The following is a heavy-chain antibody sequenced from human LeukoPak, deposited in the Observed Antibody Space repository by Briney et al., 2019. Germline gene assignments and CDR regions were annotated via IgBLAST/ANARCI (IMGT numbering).Heavy chain of an antibody. D-gene: IGHD3-3*01. CDR2: IYYSGST. Sequence: SETLSLTCTVSGGSVSSGSYYWSWIRQPPGKGLEWIGYIYYSGSTNYNPSLKSRVTISVDTSKNQFSLKLSSVTAADTAVYYCARVVTIFGVVISWFDPWGRGTLVTVSS. J-gene: IGHJ5*02. V-gene: IGHV4-61*01. CDR1: GGSVSSGSYY. CDR3: ARVVTIFGVVISWFDP.